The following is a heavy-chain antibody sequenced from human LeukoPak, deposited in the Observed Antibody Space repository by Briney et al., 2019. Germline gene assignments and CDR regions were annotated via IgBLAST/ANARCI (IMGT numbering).Heavy chain of an antibody. J-gene: IGHJ3*02. CDR2: ISGYNSNT. CDR1: GYTFTTYN. V-gene: IGHV1-18*01. Sequence: GASVKVSCKASGYTFTTYNINWVRQAPGQGLEWMGWISGYNSNTNYAQKLQGRVTMTTDTSTSTAYMELRSLKSDDTAVYYCASLKNYYDSSGYLVTDAFDIWGQGTMVTVSS. D-gene: IGHD3-22*01. CDR3: ASLKNYYDSSGYLVTDAFDI.